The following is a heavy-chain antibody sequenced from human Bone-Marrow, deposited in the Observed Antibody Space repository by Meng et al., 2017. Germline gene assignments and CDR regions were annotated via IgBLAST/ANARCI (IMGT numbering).Heavy chain of an antibody. CDR3: ARDARGLLKDN. V-gene: IGHV7-4-1*02. D-gene: IGHD2/OR15-2a*01. J-gene: IGHJ4*02. Sequence: QVQVVQSGSELRKPGASVKVSCKASGYTLTSYAMNWLRQAPGQGLEWMGWIDLTTGNPTYAQGFTGRLVFSLDTSVSTAYLQISSLKAEDTAVYYCARDARGLLKDNWGQGTLVTVSS. CDR2: IDLTTGNP. CDR1: GYTLTSYA.